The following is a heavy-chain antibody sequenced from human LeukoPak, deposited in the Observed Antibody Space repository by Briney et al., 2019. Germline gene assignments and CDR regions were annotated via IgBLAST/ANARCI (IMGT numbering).Heavy chain of an antibody. V-gene: IGHV3-48*03. CDR3: ARPVLPWGYFDY. J-gene: IGHJ4*02. CDR2: ISSSGRTM. D-gene: IGHD3-10*01. CDR1: GFTFSSYE. Sequence: GGSLRLSCAASGFTFSSYEMNWVRQAPGKGLEWVSYISSSGRTMYYEDSVKGRCTISRDNAKNSLYLQMNSLRAEDTAVYYCARPVLPWGYFDYWGQGTLVTVSS.